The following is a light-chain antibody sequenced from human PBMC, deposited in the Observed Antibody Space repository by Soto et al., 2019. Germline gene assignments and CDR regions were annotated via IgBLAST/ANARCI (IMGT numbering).Light chain of an antibody. J-gene: IGLJ1*01. CDR1: GNVTVTYNY. CDR2: DVT. V-gene: IGLV2-11*01. Sequence: QPALTQPRSVSGYPGLSVTISCTGTGNVTVTYNYVSWYQKHPVSPHILIIYDVTKWPSGVPERFSGSKSGNTASLTISGLQAEDEADYFCCSYAGGYIYLFGTGTKVTV. CDR3: CSYAGGYIYL.